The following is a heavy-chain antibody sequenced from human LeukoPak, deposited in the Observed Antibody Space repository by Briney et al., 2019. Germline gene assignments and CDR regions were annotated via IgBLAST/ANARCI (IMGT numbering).Heavy chain of an antibody. V-gene: IGHV3-7*01. J-gene: IGHJ3*02. D-gene: IGHD3-3*01. CDR1: GFTFSSYW. CDR2: IKQDGSEK. Sequence: GGSLRLSCAASGFTFSSYWMSWVRQAPGKGLEWVANIKQDGSEKYYVDSVKGRFTISRDNAKNSLYLQMNSLRAEDTAVYYCARDYRAPKSNYDFWSGYSAFDIWGQGTMVTVSS. CDR3: ARDYRAPKSNYDFWSGYSAFDI.